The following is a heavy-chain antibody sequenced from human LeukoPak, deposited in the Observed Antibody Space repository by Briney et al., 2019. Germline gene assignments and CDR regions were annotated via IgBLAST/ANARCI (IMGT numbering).Heavy chain of an antibody. CDR1: GFTFSNYA. Sequence: QSGGSLRLSCEASGFTFSNYAMSWVRQAPGKGLEWVSSISGSSDNTNYADSVKGRFTISRDNSKNILYLQMNSLTAEDTAVYWCAKDPINWGSIYFDCWGQGTLVTVSS. J-gene: IGHJ4*02. D-gene: IGHD7-27*01. CDR3: AKDPINWGSIYFDC. CDR2: ISGSSDNT. V-gene: IGHV3-23*01.